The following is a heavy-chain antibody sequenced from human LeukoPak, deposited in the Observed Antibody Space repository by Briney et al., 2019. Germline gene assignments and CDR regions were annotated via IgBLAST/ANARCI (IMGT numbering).Heavy chain of an antibody. CDR3: ARGGGRQLATSHSYFDY. V-gene: IGHV4-4*07. Sequence: SETLSLTCNVSGGSISGYYWSWIRQPAGKGLEWIGRIYSSGTTNYNPSLKSRLTMSVDTSKNQFSLELSSVTAADTAVYFCARGGGRQLATSHSYFDYWGQGILVPVSS. CDR2: IYSSGTT. CDR1: GGSISGYY. D-gene: IGHD2-15*01. J-gene: IGHJ4*02.